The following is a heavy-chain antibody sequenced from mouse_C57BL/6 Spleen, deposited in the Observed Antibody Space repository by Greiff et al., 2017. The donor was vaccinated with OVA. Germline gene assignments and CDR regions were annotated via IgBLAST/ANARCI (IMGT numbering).Heavy chain of an antibody. CDR3: TRDYYGDYAWFAY. J-gene: IGHJ3*01. CDR1: GYTFTDYE. Sequence: VQRVESGAELVRPGASVTLSCKASGYTFTDYEMHWVKQTPVHGLEWIGAIDPETGGTAYNQKFKGKAILTADKSTSTAYMELRSLTSEDSAVYYCTRDYYGDYAWFAYWGQGTLVTVSA. CDR2: IDPETGGT. D-gene: IGHD2-13*01. V-gene: IGHV1-15*01.